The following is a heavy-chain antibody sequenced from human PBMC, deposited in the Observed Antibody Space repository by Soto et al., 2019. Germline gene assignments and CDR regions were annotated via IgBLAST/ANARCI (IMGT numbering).Heavy chain of an antibody. CDR1: GFTFSSYG. CDR3: AKDHYYDSSGYLVDY. V-gene: IGHV3-30*18. J-gene: IGHJ4*02. D-gene: IGHD3-22*01. Sequence: PGGSLRLSCAASGFTFSSYGMHWVRQAPGKGLEWVAVISYDGSNKYYADSVKGRFTISRDNSKNTLYLQMNSLRAEDTAVYYCAKDHYYDSSGYLVDYWGQGTLVTVSS. CDR2: ISYDGSNK.